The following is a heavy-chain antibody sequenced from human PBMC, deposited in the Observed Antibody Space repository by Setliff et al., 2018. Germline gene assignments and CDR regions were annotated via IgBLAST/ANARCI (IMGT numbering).Heavy chain of an antibody. D-gene: IGHD3-22*01. CDR2: IYYSGKA. V-gene: IGHV4-39*02. CDR3: ARAHTWSLPNDNSGYPGWFDP. J-gene: IGHJ5*02. CDR1: GGSVSDSTYY. Sequence: PSETLSLTCTVSGGSVSDSTYYWGWVRQPPGKGLEWIGSIYYSGKAYYNPSLKSRVTMSVDTSKNHVSLKLSSVTAADTAVYYCARAHTWSLPNDNSGYPGWFDPWGQGTLVTVSS.